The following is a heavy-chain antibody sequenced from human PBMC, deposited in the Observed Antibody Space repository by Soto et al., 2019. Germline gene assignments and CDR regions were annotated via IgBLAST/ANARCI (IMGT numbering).Heavy chain of an antibody. J-gene: IGHJ4*01. CDR2: ITWNSRDV. D-gene: IGHD3-3*01. CDR1: GFAFDDYA. V-gene: IGHV3-9*01. CDR3: ARGPSPFWSSYRFAYFDS. Sequence: PGGSLRLSCAASGFAFDDYAMHWVRQSQGRGLEWVSGITWNSRDVGYADSVKGRFTISRDNAKNSVYLQMNSLRAEDTAVYHCARGPSPFWSSYRFAYFDSWGHGIPVTVSS.